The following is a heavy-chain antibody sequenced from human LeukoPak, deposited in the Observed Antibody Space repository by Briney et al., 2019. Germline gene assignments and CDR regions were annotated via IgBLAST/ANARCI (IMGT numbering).Heavy chain of an antibody. J-gene: IGHJ6*03. CDR3: ARVQINYCSGGSCYGGYYYYYMDV. CDR2: IIPIFGTA. D-gene: IGHD2-15*01. Sequence: ASVKVSCKASGGTFSSYAISWVRQAPGQGLEWMGGIIPIFGTANYAQKFQGRVTITTDESTSTAYMELSSLRSEDTAVYYCARVQINYCSGGSCYGGYYYYYMDVWGKGTTVTVSS. V-gene: IGHV1-69*05. CDR1: GGTFSSYA.